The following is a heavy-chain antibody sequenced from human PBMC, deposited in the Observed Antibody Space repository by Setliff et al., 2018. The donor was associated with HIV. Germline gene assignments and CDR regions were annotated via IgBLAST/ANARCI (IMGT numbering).Heavy chain of an antibody. CDR3: ARLRLYNSALDY. CDR2: IYSDGST. V-gene: IGHV3-66*02. CDR1: GFTVSTYY. D-gene: IGHD3-10*01. J-gene: IGHJ4*02. Sequence: GGSLRLSCAASGFTVSTYYMSWVRQAPGKGLEWVSTIYSDGSTYHADSVNGRFTLSRDISENALYLQIDSLRPEDTAVYCCARLRLYNSALDYWGQGTLVTVSS.